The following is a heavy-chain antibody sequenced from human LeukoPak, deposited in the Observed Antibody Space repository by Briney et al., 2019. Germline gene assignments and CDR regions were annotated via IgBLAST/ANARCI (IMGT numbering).Heavy chain of an antibody. CDR2: TYFRFKWHN. D-gene: IGHD5-18*01. CDR3: ASDRAPTRRSSSCYSSYYPMDV. J-gene: IGHJ6*02. Sequence: SQTLSLTCDISGDTVSSNSATWNWIRQSPSRGLEWLGRTYFRFKWHNDYAESVRSRISINPDTSKNQFSLHLNSVTPEDTAVYYRASDRAPTRRSSSCYSSYYPMDVWRQGTTVTVSS. V-gene: IGHV6-1*01. CDR1: GDTVSSNSAT.